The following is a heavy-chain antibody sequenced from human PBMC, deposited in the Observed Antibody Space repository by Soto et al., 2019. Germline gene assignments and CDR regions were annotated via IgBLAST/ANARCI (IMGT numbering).Heavy chain of an antibody. D-gene: IGHD5-12*01. J-gene: IGHJ6*04. Sequence: ASVKVSCKASGYTFTRSGISWVRQAPGQGPEWMGWISSYNGDTNYAQTFQGRVTMTTDTSTSTAYMELRSLRSDDTAVYYCAREGVAHYYYYGMDVWGKGTPVTVSS. CDR3: AREGVAHYYYYGMDV. V-gene: IGHV1-18*01. CDR1: GYTFTRSG. CDR2: ISSYNGDT.